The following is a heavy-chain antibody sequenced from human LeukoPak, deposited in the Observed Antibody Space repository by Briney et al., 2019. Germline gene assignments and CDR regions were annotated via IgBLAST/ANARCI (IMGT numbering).Heavy chain of an antibody. CDR3: AREGRVRLEPDHNDAFDI. Sequence: PGGSLRLSCAASGFTFSSYSMNWVRQAPGKGLEWVSSISSSSSYIYYADSVKGRFTISRDNAKNSLYLQMNSLRAEDTAVYYCAREGRVRLEPDHNDAFDIWGQGTMVTVSS. CDR2: ISSSSSYI. D-gene: IGHD1-1*01. CDR1: GFTFSSYS. J-gene: IGHJ3*02. V-gene: IGHV3-21*01.